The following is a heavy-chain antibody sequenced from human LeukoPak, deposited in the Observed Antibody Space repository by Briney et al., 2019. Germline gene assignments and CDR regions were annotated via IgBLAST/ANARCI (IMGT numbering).Heavy chain of an antibody. Sequence: PSETLSLTCTVSGGSISSYYWSRIRQPPGKGLEWIGYIYYSGSTNYNPSLKSRVTISVDTSKNQFSLKLSSVTAADTAVYYCARVHQGVVAMDVWGQGTTVTVSS. J-gene: IGHJ6*02. V-gene: IGHV4-59*01. CDR1: GGSISSYY. D-gene: IGHD2-15*01. CDR3: ARVHQGVVAMDV. CDR2: IYYSGST.